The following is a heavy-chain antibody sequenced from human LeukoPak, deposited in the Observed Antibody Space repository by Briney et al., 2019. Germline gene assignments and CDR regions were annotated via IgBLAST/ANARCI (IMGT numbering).Heavy chain of an antibody. CDR1: GFTFSSYD. CDR2: IKEDGSER. Sequence: AGGSLRLSCAASGFTFSSYDMDWVRQAPGKGLEWVANIKEDGSERNYVDSVKGRFTISRDNAKNSLYLQTNSLRAEDTAVYYCAKDSGVTYYYDSSGYQTHWGQGTLVTVSS. CDR3: AKDSGVTYYYDSSGYQTH. V-gene: IGHV3-7*03. J-gene: IGHJ4*02. D-gene: IGHD3-22*01.